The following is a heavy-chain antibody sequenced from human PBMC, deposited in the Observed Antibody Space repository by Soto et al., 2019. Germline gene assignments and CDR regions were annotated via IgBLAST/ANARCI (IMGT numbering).Heavy chain of an antibody. CDR2: ISGSGGST. V-gene: IGHV3-23*01. CDR1: GVTFSSYA. D-gene: IGHD1-26*01. Sequence: GGSLRLSCAASGVTFSSYAMSWFRQAPGKGLEWVSAISGSGGSTYYADSVKGRFTISRDNSKNTLYLQMNSLRAEDTAVYYCAKDGATGARYNWLAPRGQGTLVIVAS. J-gene: IGHJ5*02. CDR3: AKDGATGARYNWLAP.